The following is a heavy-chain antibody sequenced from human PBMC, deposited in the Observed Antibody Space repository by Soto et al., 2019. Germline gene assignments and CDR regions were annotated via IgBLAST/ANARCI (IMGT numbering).Heavy chain of an antibody. J-gene: IGHJ3*02. D-gene: IGHD3-9*01. V-gene: IGHV1-69*13. CDR1: GGSFSTYV. CDR3: ARALRYIDRSYAPFDI. Sequence: ASVKVSCKASGGSFSTYVIAWVRQAPGQGLEWMGGIIPISGTSNYAQKYQGRVAIIADESTNTVYMELSSLRSDDTAVYYCARALRYIDRSYAPFDISGQGSMVTV. CDR2: IIPISGTS.